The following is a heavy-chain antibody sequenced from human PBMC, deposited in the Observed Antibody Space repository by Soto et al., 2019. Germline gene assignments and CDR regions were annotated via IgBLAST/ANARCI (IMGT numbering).Heavy chain of an antibody. D-gene: IGHD1-26*01. Sequence: SETLSLTCGVSGYSINRGYYWGWIRQPPGKGLEWIATISHSGYTYSNPSLKSRVTISVDTSRNQFSLNLSSVTAADAAVFYCARAKFAGRGGFDYWAREPWSPSPQ. J-gene: IGHJ4*02. CDR3: ARAKFAGRGGFDY. V-gene: IGHV4-38-2*01. CDR2: ISHSGYT. CDR1: GYSINRGYY.